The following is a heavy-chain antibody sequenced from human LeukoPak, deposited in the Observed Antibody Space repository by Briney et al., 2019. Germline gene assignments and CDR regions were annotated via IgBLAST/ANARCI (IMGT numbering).Heavy chain of an antibody. CDR2: ISWNSGSI. J-gene: IGHJ4*02. CDR3: AKASGSGSYYYFDY. V-gene: IGHV3-9*01. D-gene: IGHD3-10*01. CDR1: GFTFDDYA. Sequence: PGGSLRLSCAASGFTFDDYAMHWVRQAPGKGLEWVSGISWNSGSIGYADSVKGRFTISRDNAKNSLYLQMNSLRAEDTALYYCAKASGSGSYYYFDYWGQGTLVTVSS.